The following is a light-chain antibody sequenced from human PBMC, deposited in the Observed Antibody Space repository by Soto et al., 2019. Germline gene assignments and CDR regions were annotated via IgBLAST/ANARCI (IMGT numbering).Light chain of an antibody. V-gene: IGKV3-20*01. CDR2: GAS. Sequence: EIVLTQSPGTLSLSPGERATLSCRASQSVSSSYLAWYQQKPGQAPRLLIYGASSRATGIPDRFSGSGSGTDFTLTISRLEPEDLAVYYCHQYDSSPLTFGGGNKVEIK. J-gene: IGKJ4*01. CDR3: HQYDSSPLT. CDR1: QSVSSSY.